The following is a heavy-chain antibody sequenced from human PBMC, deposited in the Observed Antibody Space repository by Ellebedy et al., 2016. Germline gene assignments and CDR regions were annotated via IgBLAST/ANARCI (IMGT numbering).Heavy chain of an antibody. CDR3: ARDQVEVGATIFRSAFDI. J-gene: IGHJ3*02. CDR1: GGSISSSSYY. Sequence: SETLSLTCTVSGGSISSSSYYWGWIRQPPGKGLEWIGSIYYSGSTYYNPSLKSRVTISVDTSKNQFSLKLSSVTAADTAVYYCARDQVEVGATIFRSAFDIWGQGTMVTVSS. D-gene: IGHD1-26*01. V-gene: IGHV4-39*07. CDR2: IYYSGST.